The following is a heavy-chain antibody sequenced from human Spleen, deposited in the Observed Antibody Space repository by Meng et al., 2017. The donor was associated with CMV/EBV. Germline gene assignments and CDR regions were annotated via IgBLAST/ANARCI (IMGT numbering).Heavy chain of an antibody. CDR2: ISHDGSNK. CDR1: A. V-gene: IGHV3-30*04. D-gene: IGHD6-6*01. CDR3: ARATAPRPAFYYYYGVDF. Sequence: AMHWVRQTPGKGLEWVTFISHDGSNKFYADSVMGRFTVSRDNSDNTLSLQVRSLRVDDTGVYYCARATAPRPAFYYYYGVDFWGPGTLVTVSS. J-gene: IGHJ6*02.